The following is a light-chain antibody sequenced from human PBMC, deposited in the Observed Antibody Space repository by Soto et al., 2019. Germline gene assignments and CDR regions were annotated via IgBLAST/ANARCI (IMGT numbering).Light chain of an antibody. CDR1: QSVSSY. V-gene: IGKV3-11*01. CDR3: QQRSNWRTWT. Sequence: EIVLTQSPATLSLSPGERATLSCRASQSVSSYLAWYQPKPGQAPRLLIYDTSNRATGIPARFSGSGSGTDFTLTISSLEPEDFAVYYCQQRSNWRTWTFGQGTKVEIK. CDR2: DTS. J-gene: IGKJ1*01.